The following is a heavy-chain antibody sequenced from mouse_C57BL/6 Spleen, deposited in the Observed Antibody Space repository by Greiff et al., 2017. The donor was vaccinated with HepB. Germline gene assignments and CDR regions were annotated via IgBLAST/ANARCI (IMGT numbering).Heavy chain of an antibody. CDR1: GYAFSSYW. CDR3: ARSITTVESDY. Sequence: QVQLKQSGAELVKPGASVKISCKASGYAFSSYWLNWVKQRPGKGLEWIGQIYPGDGDTNYNGKFKGKATLTADKSSSTAYMQLSSLTSEDSAVYFCARSITTVESDYWGQGTTLTVSS. V-gene: IGHV1-80*01. CDR2: IYPGDGDT. J-gene: IGHJ2*01. D-gene: IGHD1-1*01.